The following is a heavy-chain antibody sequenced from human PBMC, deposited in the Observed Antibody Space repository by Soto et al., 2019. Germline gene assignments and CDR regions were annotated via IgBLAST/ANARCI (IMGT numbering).Heavy chain of an antibody. J-gene: IGHJ5*02. Sequence: SETLPHTCAVSGGSISSSNWWTWVRQPPGKGLEWIGEIYHSGSTNYNPSLKSRVTMSVDKSKNQFSLNLNSMTAADTAVYYCASGYYSGWYNWFDPWGQGTLVTVS. CDR1: GGSISSSNW. CDR3: ASGYYSGWYNWFDP. CDR2: IYHSGST. D-gene: IGHD6-19*01. V-gene: IGHV4-4*02.